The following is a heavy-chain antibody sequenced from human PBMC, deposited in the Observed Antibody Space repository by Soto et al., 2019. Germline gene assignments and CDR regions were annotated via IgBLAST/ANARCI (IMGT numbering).Heavy chain of an antibody. V-gene: IGHV3-49*04. D-gene: IGHD3-9*01. J-gene: IGHJ4*02. CDR1: GFTFGDYA. CDR3: TRDGTDYYDILTGYYIPFDY. Sequence: PGGSLRLSCTASGFTFGDYAMSWVRQAPGKGLEWVGFIRSKAYGGTTEYAASVKGRFTISRDDSKSIAYLQMNSLKTEDTAVYYCTRDGTDYYDILTGYYIPFDYWGQGTLVSVS. CDR2: IRSKAYGGTT.